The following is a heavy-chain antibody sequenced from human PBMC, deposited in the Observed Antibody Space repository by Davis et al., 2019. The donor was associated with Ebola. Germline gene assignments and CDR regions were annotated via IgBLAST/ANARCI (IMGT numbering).Heavy chain of an antibody. Sequence: GESLKISCAASGFTFSSYGMHWVRQAPGKGLEWAAVISFDGSNKYSADSVKGRFTISRDNSKNTLYLQMNSLRAEDTAVYYCAKDDYYGSGIDLYYYYYGMDVWGQGTTVTVSS. CDR2: ISFDGSNK. D-gene: IGHD3-10*01. CDR1: GFTFSSYG. V-gene: IGHV3-30*18. J-gene: IGHJ6*02. CDR3: AKDDYYGSGIDLYYYYYGMDV.